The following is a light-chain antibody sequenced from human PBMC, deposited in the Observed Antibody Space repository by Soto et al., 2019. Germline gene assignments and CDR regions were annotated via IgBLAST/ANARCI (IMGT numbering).Light chain of an antibody. CDR3: ETWDSDTRL. V-gene: IGLV4-60*02. Sequence: QLVLTQSSSASASLGSSVKLTCTLSSGHSSYIIAWHQQQPGKAPRYLMKLEGSGSYNKGSGVPDRFSGSGSGADRYLTISNLQFEDEADYYCETWDSDTRLFGGGTKLTVL. J-gene: IGLJ3*02. CDR2: LEGSGSY. CDR1: SGHSSYI.